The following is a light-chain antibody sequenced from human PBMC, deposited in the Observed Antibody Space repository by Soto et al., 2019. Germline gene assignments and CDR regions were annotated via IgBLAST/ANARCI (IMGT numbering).Light chain of an antibody. J-gene: IGKJ1*01. CDR2: KAS. V-gene: IGKV1-5*03. CDR3: QQYNSYSTT. CDR1: QSISSW. Sequence: DIQMTQSPSTLSASVGDRVTITCRASQSISSWLAWYQQKPGKAPKLLIYKASSLESGVPSRFSGSGSGTEFTPTISSLQPDDFATYYCQQYNSYSTTFGQGTKVDI.